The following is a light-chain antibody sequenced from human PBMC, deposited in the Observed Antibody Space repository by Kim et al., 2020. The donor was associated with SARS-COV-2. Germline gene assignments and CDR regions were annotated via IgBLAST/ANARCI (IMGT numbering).Light chain of an antibody. CDR3: QQNYSTPYT. Sequence: DIQMTQSPSSLSASAGDRVTITCRASQSISSYLNWYQQKPGRAPKLLISAASSLQSGVPSRFSGSVSGTDFTLTISSLQPEDFATYYCQQNYSTPYTFGQETKLEI. CDR2: AAS. V-gene: IGKV1-39*01. CDR1: QSISSY. J-gene: IGKJ2*01.